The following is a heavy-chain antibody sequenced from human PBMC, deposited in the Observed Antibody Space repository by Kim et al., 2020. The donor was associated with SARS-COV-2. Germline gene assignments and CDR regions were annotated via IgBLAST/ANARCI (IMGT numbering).Heavy chain of an antibody. D-gene: IGHD2-21*01. CDR2: IYYSGGA. CDR3: ARGGEARDDN. CDR1: GASVSSGSYY. V-gene: IGHV4-61*01. J-gene: IGHJ4*02. Sequence: SETLSLTCTVSGASVSSGSYYWTWIRQPPGKGLEWIGDIYYSGGANYHPSLKSRATISVDTSKNQFSLELSSVTAADTAVYYCARGGEARDDNWGQGTLVTVSS.